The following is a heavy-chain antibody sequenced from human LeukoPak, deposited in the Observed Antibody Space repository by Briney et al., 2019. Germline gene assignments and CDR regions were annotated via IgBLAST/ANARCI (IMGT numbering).Heavy chain of an antibody. CDR1: GGSISSYY. D-gene: IGHD4-23*01. CDR3: ARDYYGGNSSPYYFDY. V-gene: IGHV4-59*01. CDR2: IYYSGST. J-gene: IGHJ4*02. Sequence: KPSETLSLTCTVSGGSISSYYWSWIRQPPGKGLEWIGYIYYSGSTNYNPSLKSRVTISVDTSKNQFSLKLSSVTAADTAVYYCARDYYGGNSSPYYFDYWGQGTLVTVSS.